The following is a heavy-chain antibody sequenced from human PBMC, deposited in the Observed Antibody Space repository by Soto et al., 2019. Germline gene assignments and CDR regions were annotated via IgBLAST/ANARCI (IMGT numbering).Heavy chain of an antibody. CDR3: ARFGIHNDYGDYWGHYYYYGMDV. CDR2: INHSGST. D-gene: IGHD4-17*01. CDR1: GGSGGSFSGYY. J-gene: IGHJ6*02. V-gene: IGHV4-34*01. Sequence: SETLSLTCAVYGGSGGSFSGYYWSWIRQPPGKGLEWIGEINHSGSTNYNPSLKSRVTISVDTSKNQFSLKLSSVTAADTAVYYCARFGIHNDYGDYWGHYYYYGMDVWGQGTTVTVSS.